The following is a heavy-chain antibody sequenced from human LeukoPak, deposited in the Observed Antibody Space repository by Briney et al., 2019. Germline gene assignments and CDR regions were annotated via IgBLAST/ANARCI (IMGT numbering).Heavy chain of an antibody. CDR2: ISSSSKCI. J-gene: IGHJ4*02. CDR1: GFTFSTYS. CDR3: ARDGGSGWFYYFDY. Sequence: GGSLRLSCAASGFTFSTYSMNWVRQAPGRGLEWVSSISSSSKCIYYADSVKGRFTISRDDAKNSLSLQMNSLRAEDTAVYYCARDGGSGWFYYFDYWGQGTLVTVSS. D-gene: IGHD6-19*01. V-gene: IGHV3-21*01.